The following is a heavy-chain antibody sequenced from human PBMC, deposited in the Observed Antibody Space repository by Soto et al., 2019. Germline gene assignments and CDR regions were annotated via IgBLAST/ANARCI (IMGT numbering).Heavy chain of an antibody. V-gene: IGHV3-23*01. CDR2: ISGSGGST. CDR3: AKRGASGVVIIYFDY. Sequence: GGSLRLSCAASGFTFSSYAMSWVRQAPGKGLEWVSAISGSGGSTYYADSVKGRFTISRDNSKNTLYLQMNSLRAEDTAVYYCAKRGASGVVIIYFDYWGQGTLVTVSS. CDR1: GFTFSSYA. D-gene: IGHD3-3*01. J-gene: IGHJ4*02.